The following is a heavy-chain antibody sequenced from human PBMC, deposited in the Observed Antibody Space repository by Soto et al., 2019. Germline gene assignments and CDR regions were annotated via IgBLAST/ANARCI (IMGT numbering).Heavy chain of an antibody. Sequence: GGSLRLSCAASGFAFSTYSMSWVRQAPGKGLEWLSYISGSGGTIYYADSVKGRFTISRDNAKNSLDLQMNSLRDEDTAVYYCAIDDSSGYYVKSNDYWGQGTLVTVSS. J-gene: IGHJ4*02. V-gene: IGHV3-48*02. CDR3: AIDDSSGYYVKSNDY. CDR1: GFAFSTYS. D-gene: IGHD3-22*01. CDR2: ISGSGGTI.